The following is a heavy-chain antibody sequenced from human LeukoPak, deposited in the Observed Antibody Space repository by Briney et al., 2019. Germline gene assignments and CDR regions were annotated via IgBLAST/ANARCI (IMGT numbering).Heavy chain of an antibody. V-gene: IGHV1-8*01. D-gene: IGHD1-14*01. CDR2: MNPNSGNT. J-gene: IGHJ6*03. CDR3: ARGLRDRGPRRYYYYYMDV. CDR1: GYTFTSYD. Sequence: ASVKVFCKASGYTFTSYDINWVRQATGQGLEWMGWMNPNSGNTGYAQKFQGRVTMTRNTSISTAYMELSSLRSEDTAVYYCARGLRDRGPRRYYYYYMDVWGKGTTVTVSS.